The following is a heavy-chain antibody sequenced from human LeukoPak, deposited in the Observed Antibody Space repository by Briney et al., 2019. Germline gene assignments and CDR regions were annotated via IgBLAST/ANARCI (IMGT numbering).Heavy chain of an antibody. Sequence: ASVKVSCKTSGYTFTGYYMHWVRQAPGQGLEWMGWINPNSGGTNYAQKFQGRVTMTRDTSISTAYMELSSLRSEDTAVYYCARDDILDCSGGSCYSDLDYWGQGTLVTVSS. CDR2: INPNSGGT. D-gene: IGHD2-15*01. V-gene: IGHV1-2*02. J-gene: IGHJ4*02. CDR1: GYTFTGYY. CDR3: ARDDILDCSGGSCYSDLDY.